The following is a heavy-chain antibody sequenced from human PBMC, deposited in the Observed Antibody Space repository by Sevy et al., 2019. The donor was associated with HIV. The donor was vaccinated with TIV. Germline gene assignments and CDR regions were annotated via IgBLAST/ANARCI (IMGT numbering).Heavy chain of an antibody. CDR3: AGGRFDSTGSFDAFDI. Sequence: GGSLRLSCAASGITFSGYAMNWVRQAPGKGLDWVSTIYGSAGVTYYADSVKGRFTISRDNSKNTLFLQMNNLRAEDTAVYYCAGGRFDSTGSFDAFDILGRRTLVTVSS. V-gene: IGHV3-23*01. CDR1: GITFSGYA. J-gene: IGHJ3*02. D-gene: IGHD3-22*01. CDR2: IYGSAGVT.